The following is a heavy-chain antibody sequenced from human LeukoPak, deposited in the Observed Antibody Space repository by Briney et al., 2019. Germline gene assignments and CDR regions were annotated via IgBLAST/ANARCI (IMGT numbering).Heavy chain of an antibody. CDR1: GFTFSRYW. V-gene: IGHV3-74*01. Sequence: PGGSLRLSCAASGFTFSRYWMHWVRQATGKGLVWVSRINRDGSSTAYADSVKGRFTISRENAKNTLYMKKKSQRDEGTAVYYCAREGPDSSGYYSDYWGQGTLVTVSS. J-gene: IGHJ4*02. CDR2: INRDGSST. D-gene: IGHD3-22*01. CDR3: AREGPDSSGYYSDY.